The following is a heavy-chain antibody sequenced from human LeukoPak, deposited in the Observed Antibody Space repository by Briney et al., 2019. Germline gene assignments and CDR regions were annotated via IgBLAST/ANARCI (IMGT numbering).Heavy chain of an antibody. Sequence: PGGSLRLSCAASGFTFSSYGMHWVRQAPGKGLEWVAVISYDGSNKYYADSVKGRFTISRDNSKNTLYLQMNSLRAEDTAVYYCAKLMGSSTSTVDYWGKETLVTVS. CDR1: GFTFSSYG. D-gene: IGHD2-2*01. CDR3: AKLMGSSTSTVDY. V-gene: IGHV3-30*18. J-gene: IGHJ4*02. CDR2: ISYDGSNK.